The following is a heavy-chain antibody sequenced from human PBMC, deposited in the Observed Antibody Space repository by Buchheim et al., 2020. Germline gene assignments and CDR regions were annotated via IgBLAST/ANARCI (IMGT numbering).Heavy chain of an antibody. J-gene: IGHJ4*02. CDR2: IWYDGSNK. V-gene: IGHV3-33*01. Sequence: QVQLVESGGGVVQPGRSLRLSCAASGFTFSSYGMHWVRQAPGKGLEWVAVIWYDGSNKYYADSVKGRFTISRDNSTNTLYLQMNSLRAEDTAVYYCARESRRYSYGGDFDYGGQGTL. CDR3: ARESRRYSYGGDFDY. CDR1: GFTFSSYG. D-gene: IGHD5-18*01.